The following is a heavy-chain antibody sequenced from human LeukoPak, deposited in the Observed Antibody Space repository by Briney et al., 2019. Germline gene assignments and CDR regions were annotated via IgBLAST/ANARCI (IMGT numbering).Heavy chain of an antibody. Sequence: SETLSLTCTVSGGSISSGGYYWSWIRQHPGKGLEWIGYIYYSGSTYYNPSLKSRATISVDTSKNQFSLKLSSVTAADTAVYYCARLPFDTAMDYWGQGTLVTVSS. J-gene: IGHJ4*02. CDR1: GGSISSGGYY. CDR3: ARLPFDTAMDY. CDR2: IYYSGST. V-gene: IGHV4-31*03. D-gene: IGHD5-18*01.